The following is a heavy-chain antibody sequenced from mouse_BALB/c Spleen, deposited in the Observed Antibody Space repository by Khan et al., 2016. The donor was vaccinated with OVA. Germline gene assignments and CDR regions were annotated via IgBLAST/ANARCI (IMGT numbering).Heavy chain of an antibody. D-gene: IGHD2-14*01. J-gene: IGHJ4*01. CDR1: GYTFTTYG. CDR2: INTYTGEP. V-gene: IGHV9-3-1*01. CDR3: ARVGYSGTMDY. Sequence: QIQLVQSGPELKKPGVTVKISCKASGYTFTTYGMNWVKQAPGKGLKWMGWINTYTGEPTYDDDFKGRFAFSLETSASTAYLQINNLKNEDTATYCCARVGYSGTMDYWGQGTSVTVSS.